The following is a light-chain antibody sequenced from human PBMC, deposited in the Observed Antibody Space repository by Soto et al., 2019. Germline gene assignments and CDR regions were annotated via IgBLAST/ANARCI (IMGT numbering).Light chain of an antibody. V-gene: IGKV3-15*01. CDR2: GAS. CDR1: QSVRRN. CDR3: QQYNNWPRT. Sequence: EILMTQSPATLSVSAGERATLSCRASQSVRRNLAWYQQKPGQAPRLLIYGASTRATGIPARFSGSGSGTEFTLTISSLQSEDFAVYYCQQYNNWPRTFGQGTKVDIK. J-gene: IGKJ1*01.